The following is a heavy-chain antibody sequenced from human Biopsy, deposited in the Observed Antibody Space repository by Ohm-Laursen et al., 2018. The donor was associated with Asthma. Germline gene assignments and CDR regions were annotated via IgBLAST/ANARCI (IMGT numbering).Heavy chain of an antibody. CDR2: IPQGGAT. CDR1: RGSFRGYV. J-gene: IGHJ6*02. CDR3: ASGPQWSGLDV. D-gene: IGHD2-8*01. Sequence: TLSLTCAYRGSFRGYVWTWIRQPPGKGLEWIGEIPQGGATTFNPSLKSRVTISIDPSKSQLSLRLTPMTAADTAVYYCASGPQWSGLDVWGQGTTVTVSS. V-gene: IGHV4-34*01.